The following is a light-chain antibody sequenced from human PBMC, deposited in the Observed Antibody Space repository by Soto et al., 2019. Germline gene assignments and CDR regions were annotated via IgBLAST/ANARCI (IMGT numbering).Light chain of an antibody. CDR2: AAS. CDR3: QYRSNWSPAIT. CDR1: QSVKNS. V-gene: IGKV3-11*01. J-gene: IGKJ5*01. Sequence: EIVLTQSPATLPLSPRERTTLACRATQSVKNSLAWYPQKPGQAPRLLIYAASNRATGIPARFSGSGSGTDFSLTITSREPEDSAVYYCQYRSNWSPAITFGQGTRVEIK.